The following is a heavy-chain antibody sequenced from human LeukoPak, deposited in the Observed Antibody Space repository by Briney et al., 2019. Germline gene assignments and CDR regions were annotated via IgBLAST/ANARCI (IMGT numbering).Heavy chain of an antibody. Sequence: SETLSLTCAVYGGSFSGYYWSWIRQSPGKGLEWIGEINHSGSTNYNPSLKSRLTISVDTSKNQFSLKLRSVTAADTAVYFCARTSVAGTKNFDYWGQGTLVTVSS. CDR1: GGSFSGYY. CDR3: ARTSVAGTKNFDY. J-gene: IGHJ4*02. CDR2: INHSGST. D-gene: IGHD6-19*01. V-gene: IGHV4-34*01.